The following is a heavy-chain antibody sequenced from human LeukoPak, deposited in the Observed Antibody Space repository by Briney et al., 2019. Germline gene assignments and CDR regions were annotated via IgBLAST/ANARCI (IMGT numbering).Heavy chain of an antibody. Sequence: ASVKVSCKVSGYTFTRHYMNWVRQAPGQGLEWMGKINPSSGGTGYAQKFQGRVTMTRDTSTSTVYMELTSLRSEDTAVYYCARDGLYCTNGVCSSDIWGQGTLVTVSS. V-gene: IGHV1-46*01. J-gene: IGHJ3*02. CDR3: ARDGLYCTNGVCSSDI. CDR2: INPSSGGT. D-gene: IGHD2-8*01. CDR1: GYTFTRHY.